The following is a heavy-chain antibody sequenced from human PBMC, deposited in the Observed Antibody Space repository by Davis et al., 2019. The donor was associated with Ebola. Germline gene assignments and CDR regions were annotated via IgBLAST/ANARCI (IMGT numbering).Heavy chain of an antibody. D-gene: IGHD2-2*01. V-gene: IGHV1-8*02. J-gene: IGHJ6*02. CDR2: TSAYNGNT. Sequence: ASAKVSCKASGYTFTSYDINWVRQAPGQGLEWMGWTSAYNGNTNYAQKPQGRVTMTRNTSISTAYMELSSLRSEDTAVYYCARGVVPAVRGYGMDVWGQGTTVTVSS. CDR1: GYTFTSYD. CDR3: ARGVVPAVRGYGMDV.